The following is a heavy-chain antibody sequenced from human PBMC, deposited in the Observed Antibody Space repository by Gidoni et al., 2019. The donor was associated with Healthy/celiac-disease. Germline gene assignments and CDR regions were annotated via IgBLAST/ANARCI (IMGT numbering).Heavy chain of an antibody. D-gene: IGHD3-10*01. CDR1: GGTFSSYA. CDR3: ARSYYGSGSYYSYYYYGMDV. V-gene: IGHV1-69*01. J-gene: IGHJ6*02. CDR2: IIPIFGTA. Sequence: QVQLVQSGAEVKKPGSSVKVSCKASGGTFSSYAISWVRQVPGQGLEWMGGIIPIFGTANYAQKFQGRVTITADESTSTAYMELSSLRSEDTAVYYCARSYYGSGSYYSYYYYGMDVWGQGTTVTVSS.